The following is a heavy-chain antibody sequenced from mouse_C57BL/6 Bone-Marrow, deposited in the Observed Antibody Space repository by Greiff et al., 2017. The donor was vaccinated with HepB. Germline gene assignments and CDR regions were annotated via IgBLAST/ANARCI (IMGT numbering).Heavy chain of an antibody. CDR1: GFTFTDYY. J-gene: IGHJ4*01. CDR2: IRNKANGYTT. D-gene: IGHD1-1*01. CDR3: VKAPYYYGSSYDAMDY. V-gene: IGHV7-4*01. Sequence: EVQVVESGGGLVQPGASLRLSCAASGFTFTDYYMSWVRQPPGKAPEWLALIRNKANGYTTEYTASVKVRFTISRDNSQNILYLQMNTLRAEDSATYYCVKAPYYYGSSYDAMDYWGQGTSVTVSS.